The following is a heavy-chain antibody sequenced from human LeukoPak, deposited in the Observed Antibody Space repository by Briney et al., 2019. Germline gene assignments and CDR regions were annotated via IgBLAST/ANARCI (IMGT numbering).Heavy chain of an antibody. CDR2: IYYSGST. V-gene: IGHV4-30-4*08. J-gene: IGHJ4*02. CDR1: GGSISCGDYY. D-gene: IGHD6-19*01. CDR3: AREGRIAVAGLFDY. Sequence: SQTLSLTCTVSGGSISCGDYYWSWIRQPPGKGLEWIGYIYYSGSTYYNPSLKSRVTISVDTSKNQFSLKLSSVTAADTAVYYCAREGRIAVAGLFDYWGQGTLVTVSS.